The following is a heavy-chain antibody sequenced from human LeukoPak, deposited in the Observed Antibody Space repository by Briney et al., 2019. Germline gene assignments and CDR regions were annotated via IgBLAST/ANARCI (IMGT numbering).Heavy chain of an antibody. V-gene: IGHV4-59*12. Sequence: SETLSLTCTVSGGSISSYYWSWIRQPPGKGLEWIGYIYHTGSTSYNPSLKGRVTISVDTSKNQFSLKLSSVTAADTAMYYCARGQFWRGSEIRVWGQGTLVTVSS. D-gene: IGHD1-26*01. CDR2: IYHTGST. J-gene: IGHJ4*02. CDR3: ARGQFWRGSEIRV. CDR1: GGSISSYY.